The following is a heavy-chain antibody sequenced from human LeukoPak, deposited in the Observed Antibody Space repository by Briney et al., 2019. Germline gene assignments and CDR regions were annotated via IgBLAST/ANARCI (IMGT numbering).Heavy chain of an antibody. J-gene: IGHJ4*02. CDR3: ARDSRLTGYFDY. CDR2: IYTSGST. Sequence: SETLSLTCTVSGGSISSYYWSWIRQSAGKGLEWIGRIYTSGSTNYNPSLKSRVTISVDTSKNQFSLKLSSVTAADTAVYYCARDSRLTGYFDYWGQGTLVTVSS. V-gene: IGHV4-4*07. CDR1: GGSISSYY. D-gene: IGHD3-22*01.